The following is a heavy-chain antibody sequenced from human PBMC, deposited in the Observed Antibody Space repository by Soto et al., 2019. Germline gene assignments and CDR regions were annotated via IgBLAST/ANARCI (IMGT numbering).Heavy chain of an antibody. J-gene: IGHJ6*02. CDR3: ARANGSGSQRGYYYYGMDV. CDR2: IYHSGST. CDR1: GGSISSGGYS. D-gene: IGHD3-10*01. Sequence: SETLSLTCAVSGGSISSGGYSWSWIRQPPGKGLEWIGYIYHSGSTYYNPSLKSRVTISVDRSKNQFSLKLSSVTAADTAAYYCARANGSGSQRGYYYYGMDVWGQGTTVTVSS. V-gene: IGHV4-30-2*01.